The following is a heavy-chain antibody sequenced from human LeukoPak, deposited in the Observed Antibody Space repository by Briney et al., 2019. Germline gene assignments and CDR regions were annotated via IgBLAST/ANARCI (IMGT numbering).Heavy chain of an antibody. CDR3: ARSASGYDA. V-gene: IGHV3-74*01. CDR1: GFPFSGYW. J-gene: IGHJ5*02. CDR2: IDDDGAGT. D-gene: IGHD5-12*01. Sequence: GGSLRLSCAASGFPFSGYWMHWVRQAPGKGLVWVSRIDDDGAGTTYADSVKGRFTIPRDNAKNTLYLQMNSLRVEDTAVYYCARSASGYDAWGQGTLVTVSS.